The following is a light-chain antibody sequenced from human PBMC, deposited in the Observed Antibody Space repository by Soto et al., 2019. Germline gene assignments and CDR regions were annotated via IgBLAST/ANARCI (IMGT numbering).Light chain of an antibody. CDR2: DAS. CDR3: QQRSNWPRT. V-gene: IGKV3-11*01. CDR1: QSISRS. Sequence: IVLTQSPAIPSVSPGERATLSCRASQSISRSLAWYQQKPGQSPRLLISDASNRATGIPARFSGSGSGTDFTLTISSLEPEDFAVYYCQQRSNWPRTVGQGTKVDI. J-gene: IGKJ1*01.